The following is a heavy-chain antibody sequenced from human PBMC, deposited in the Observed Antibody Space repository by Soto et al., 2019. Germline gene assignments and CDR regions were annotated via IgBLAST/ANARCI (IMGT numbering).Heavy chain of an antibody. V-gene: IGHV3-23*01. D-gene: IGHD1-26*01. CDR3: ARDPSHSYYTLFYYFDY. Sequence: GGSLRLSCAASGFTFSTYAMSWVRQAPGKGLEWVSAISGSGSNTYYANSVKGRFTISRDDSKSTLYLQMNSLRAEDTAVYYCARDPSHSYYTLFYYFDYWGQGTLVTVSS. CDR2: ISGSGSNT. CDR1: GFTFSTYA. J-gene: IGHJ4*02.